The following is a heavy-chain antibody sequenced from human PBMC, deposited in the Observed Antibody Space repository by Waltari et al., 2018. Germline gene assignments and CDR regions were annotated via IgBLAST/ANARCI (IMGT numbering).Heavy chain of an antibody. V-gene: IGHV3-72*01. CDR2: TKNRFNSFAI. D-gene: IGHD3-9*01. Sequence: EVQLVESGGGLVQPGGSLTLSCAASGFPFSDYYMDWVRQAPGKGLEWVGRTKNRFNSFAIEYAASVKGRFTISRDESQSSLYLQMNSLNTEDTAMYYCTREFDPLRYWYFDLWGRGTLVTVSS. CDR1: GFPFSDYY. CDR3: TREFDPLRYWYFDL. J-gene: IGHJ2*01.